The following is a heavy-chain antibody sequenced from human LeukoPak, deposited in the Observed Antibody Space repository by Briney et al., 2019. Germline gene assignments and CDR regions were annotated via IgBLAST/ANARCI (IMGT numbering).Heavy chain of an antibody. Sequence: PGGSLRLSCAASGFSFSDYWMHWVRQAPGKGLMWVSRIAPDGRGANYADPVQGRFTISRDNARNTLYLQMNTLTAEDTAVYYCAKSISRYSSGWYSDAFDIWGQGTMVTVSS. CDR3: AKSISRYSSGWYSDAFDI. CDR1: GFSFSDYW. CDR2: IAPDGRGA. V-gene: IGHV3-74*01. D-gene: IGHD6-19*01. J-gene: IGHJ3*02.